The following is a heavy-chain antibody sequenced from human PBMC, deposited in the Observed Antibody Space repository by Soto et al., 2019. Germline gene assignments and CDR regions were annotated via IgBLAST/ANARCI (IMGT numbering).Heavy chain of an antibody. V-gene: IGHV1-69*01. J-gene: IGHJ4*02. CDR2: IIPIFGTA. Sequence: QVQLVQSGAEVKKPGSSVKVSYKASGGTFSSYAISWVRQAPGQGLEWMGGIIPIFGTANYAQKFQGRVTITADESTSTAYMELSSLRSEDTAVYYCARSPPHYDSSGYYFSYWGQGTLVTVSS. D-gene: IGHD3-22*01. CDR1: GGTFSSYA. CDR3: ARSPPHYDSSGYYFSY.